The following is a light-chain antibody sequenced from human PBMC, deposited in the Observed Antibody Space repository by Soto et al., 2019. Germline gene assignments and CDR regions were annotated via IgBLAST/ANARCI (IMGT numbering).Light chain of an antibody. CDR3: QQYYRTPWT. CDR1: QSVLYSSNNKNY. CDR2: SAS. J-gene: IGKJ1*01. Sequence: DSVMTQSPDSLAVSLGERATINCKSSQSVLYSSNNKNYLTWYQQKPGQPPKLLIYSASTRESGVPDRFSGSGSVTDFTLTISSLQAEDVAFYYCQQYYRTPWTFGQGTKVEIK. V-gene: IGKV4-1*01.